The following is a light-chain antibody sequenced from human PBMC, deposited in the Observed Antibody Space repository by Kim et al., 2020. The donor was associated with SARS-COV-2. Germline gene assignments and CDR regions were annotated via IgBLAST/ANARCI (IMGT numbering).Light chain of an antibody. CDR2: GTS. CDR3: QQFGSSLYT. V-gene: IGKV3-20*01. CDR1: QTLISDS. Sequence: LSPRERATLSCRASQTLISDSLAWYQQKPGQAPRILIYGTSKRDGGIPDRFSGSGSGTDFTLTISRLEPEDSAVYYCQQFGSSLYTFGQGTKLEI. J-gene: IGKJ2*01.